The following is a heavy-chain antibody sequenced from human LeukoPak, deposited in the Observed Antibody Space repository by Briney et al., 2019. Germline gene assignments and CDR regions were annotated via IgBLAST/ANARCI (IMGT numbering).Heavy chain of an antibody. D-gene: IGHD6-13*01. CDR3: ARILRIARDYYGMDV. Sequence: GGSLRLSCAASGFTFSSYWMHWVRQAPGKGLVWVSRINSGGSSTSYADSVKGRFTISRDNAKNTQYLQMNSLRAEDTAVYYCARILRIARDYYGMDVWGQGTTVTVSS. J-gene: IGHJ6*02. CDR1: GFTFSSYW. V-gene: IGHV3-74*01. CDR2: INSGGSST.